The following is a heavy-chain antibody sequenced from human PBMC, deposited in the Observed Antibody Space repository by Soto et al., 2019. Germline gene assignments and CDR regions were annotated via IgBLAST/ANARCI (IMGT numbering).Heavy chain of an antibody. V-gene: IGHV1-18*01. CDR1: GYTFTSYG. J-gene: IGHJ3*02. CDR2: ISAYNGNT. CDR3: ARGAATKIVVVMYDAFEI. D-gene: IGHD3-22*01. Sequence: ASVKVSCKASGYTFTSYGISWVRQAPGQGLEWMGRISAYNGNTNYAQKLQGRVTMTTDTSTSTAYMELRSLRSDDTAVYYCARGAATKIVVVMYDAFEIWGQGTMVTVSS.